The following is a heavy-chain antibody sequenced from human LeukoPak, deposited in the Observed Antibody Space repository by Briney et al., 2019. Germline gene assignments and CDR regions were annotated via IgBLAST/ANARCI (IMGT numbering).Heavy chain of an antibody. CDR1: GGTFSSYA. V-gene: IGHV1-69*13. CDR3: ARSYANGADAFDI. CDR2: IIPIFGTA. J-gene: IGHJ3*02. D-gene: IGHD3-10*01. Sequence: ASVKVSCKASGGTFSSYAISWVRQAPGQGLEWMGGIIPIFGTANYAQKFQGRVTITADESTSTAYMELSRLRSDDTAVNYCARSYANGADAFDIWGQGTMVTVSS.